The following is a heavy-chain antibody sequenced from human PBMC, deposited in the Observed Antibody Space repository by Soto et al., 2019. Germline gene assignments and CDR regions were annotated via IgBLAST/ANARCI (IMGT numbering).Heavy chain of an antibody. Sequence: SETLSLTCTVSGGSISSGDYYWSWIRQPPGKGLEWIGYIYYSGSTYYNPSLKSRVTISVDTSKNQFSLKLSSVTAADTAVYYCARESTIFGVVSDYWGQGTLVTVS. CDR1: GGSISSGDYY. CDR2: IYYSGST. J-gene: IGHJ4*02. V-gene: IGHV4-30-4*01. D-gene: IGHD3-3*01. CDR3: ARESTIFGVVSDY.